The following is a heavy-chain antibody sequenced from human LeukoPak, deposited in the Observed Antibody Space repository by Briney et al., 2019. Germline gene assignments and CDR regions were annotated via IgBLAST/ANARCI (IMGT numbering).Heavy chain of an antibody. CDR3: ARVGVVVAGTADAFDT. D-gene: IGHD6-19*01. CDR1: GGSISTSDYY. CDR2: ISDSGST. Sequence: SETLSLTCTVSGGSISTSDYYWGWIRQPPGKGLEWIGSISDSGSTYYNPSLKSRVTKSVDTSKNQFSLRLSSVTAADTAVYYCARVGVVVAGTADAFDTWGQGTMVTVSS. J-gene: IGHJ3*02. V-gene: IGHV4-39*07.